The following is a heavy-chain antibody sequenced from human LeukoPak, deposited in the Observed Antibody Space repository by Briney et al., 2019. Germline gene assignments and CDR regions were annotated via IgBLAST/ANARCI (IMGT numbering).Heavy chain of an antibody. Sequence: HPGGSLRLSCAASGFTVSSNYMSWVRQAPGKGLEWVSVIYSGGSTYYADSVKGRFTISRDSPKNTVYLQMDSLRAEDTAVYYCARGAEKILSFGEYPSDAFDIWGQGTMVSVTS. CDR2: IYSGGST. CDR1: GFTVSSNY. V-gene: IGHV3-53*01. D-gene: IGHD3-10*01. CDR3: ARGAEKILSFGEYPSDAFDI. J-gene: IGHJ3*02.